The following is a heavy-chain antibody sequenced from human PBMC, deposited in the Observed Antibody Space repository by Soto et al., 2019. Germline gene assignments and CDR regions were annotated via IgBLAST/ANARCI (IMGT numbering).Heavy chain of an antibody. CDR1: GYRFTSYW. D-gene: IGHD2-2*01. Sequence: PGESLKISFKTSGYRFTSYWIGWVRQMRGKGMEWMGNIYPYDSDTRYSPSFQGQVTISADTSITTAYLQLSCLRSSDTAMYFCARHLVGSTRGNFDYWGQGTLVTVSS. V-gene: IGHV5-51*01. J-gene: IGHJ4*01. CDR3: ARHLVGSTRGNFDY. CDR2: IYPYDSDT.